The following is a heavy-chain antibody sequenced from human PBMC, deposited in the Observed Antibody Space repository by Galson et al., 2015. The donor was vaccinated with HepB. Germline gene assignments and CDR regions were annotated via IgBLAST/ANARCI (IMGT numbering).Heavy chain of an antibody. Sequence: SVKVSCKASGYTFTSYDINWVRQATGQGLEWMGWMNPNSDNTGYAQKFQGRVTMTRNTSINTAYMELSSLRSEDTAVYYCARERGYCSSTSCYSQNPWFDPWGRGTLVTVSS. V-gene: IGHV1-8*01. CDR3: ARERGYCSSTSCYSQNPWFDP. J-gene: IGHJ5*02. CDR1: GYTFTSYD. CDR2: MNPNSDNT. D-gene: IGHD2-2*01.